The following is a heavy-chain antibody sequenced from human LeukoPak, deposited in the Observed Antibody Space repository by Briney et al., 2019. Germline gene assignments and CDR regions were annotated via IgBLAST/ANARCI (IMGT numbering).Heavy chain of an antibody. V-gene: IGHV3-23*01. J-gene: IGHJ4*02. CDR2: ISDTGGFT. Sequence: GGSLRLSCAASGFTFTRYAMTWVRQAPGKGLEWVSTISDTGGFTFYADSVKGRFIISRDNSKNTLYLQMSSLRADDTAVYYCANAPTGTYRFDYWGQGTLVTVSS. CDR3: ANAPTGTYRFDY. CDR1: GFTFTRYA. D-gene: IGHD4-17*01.